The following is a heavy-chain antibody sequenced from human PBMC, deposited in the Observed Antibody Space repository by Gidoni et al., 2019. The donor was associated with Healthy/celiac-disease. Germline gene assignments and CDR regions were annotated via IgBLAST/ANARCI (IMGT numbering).Heavy chain of an antibody. D-gene: IGHD6-19*01. CDR3: ARVALEWLVQDYGMDV. CDR1: GFTFSSYG. V-gene: IGHV3-33*01. J-gene: IGHJ6*02. Sequence: QVQLVESGGGVVQPGRSLRLSCAASGFTFSSYGMHWVRQAPGKGLEWVAVIWYDGSNKYYADSVKGRFTISRDNSKNTLYLQMNSLRAEDTAVYYCARVALEWLVQDYGMDVWGQGTTVTVSS. CDR2: IWYDGSNK.